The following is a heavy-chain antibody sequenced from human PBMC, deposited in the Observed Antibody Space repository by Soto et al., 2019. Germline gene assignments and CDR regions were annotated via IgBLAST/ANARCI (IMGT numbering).Heavy chain of an antibody. CDR3: AKDKSRGVTVPPDY. CDR2: ISGAGGVT. V-gene: IGHV3-23*01. CDR1: GFTFSNYA. Sequence: AGGSLRLSCAVSGFTFSNYAMTCVRQAPGKGPEWVSSISGAGGVTHYADSVRGRFTISRDNSKNTLYLQMNSLRAEDTAVYYCAKDKSRGVTVPPDYWGQGTLVTVSS. D-gene: IGHD4-17*01. J-gene: IGHJ4*02.